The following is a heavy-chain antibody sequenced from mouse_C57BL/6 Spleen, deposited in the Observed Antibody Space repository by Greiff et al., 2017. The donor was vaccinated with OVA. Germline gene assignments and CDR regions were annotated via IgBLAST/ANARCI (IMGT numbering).Heavy chain of an antibody. J-gene: IGHJ1*03. V-gene: IGHV1-69*01. CDR2: IDPSDSYT. CDR3: ARSTMVTTSSWYFDV. Sequence: QVQLQQPGAELVMPGASVKLSCKASGYTFTSYWMHWVKQRPGQGLEWIGEIDPSDSYTNYNQKFKGKSTLTVDKSSSTAYMQLSSLTSEDSAVYYCARSTMVTTSSWYFDVWGTGTTVTVSS. CDR1: GYTFTSYW. D-gene: IGHD2-2*01.